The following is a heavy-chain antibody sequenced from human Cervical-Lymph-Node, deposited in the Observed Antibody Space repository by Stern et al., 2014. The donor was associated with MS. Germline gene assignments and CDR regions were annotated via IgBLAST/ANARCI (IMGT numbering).Heavy chain of an antibody. CDR2: ISWNSNNI. CDR1: GFTFDDCA. D-gene: IGHD3-16*02. CDR3: VKDISERHYYFDS. Sequence: EVQLVESGGGSVQPGRYLRLSCAASGFTFDDCAMHWVRQAPGKCLECVSGISWNSNNIGYADSVRCRFTISRDNAKNSLYLQMNGLRPEDTALYYCVKDISERHYYFDSWGEGTLVTVSS. J-gene: IGHJ4*02. V-gene: IGHV3-9*01.